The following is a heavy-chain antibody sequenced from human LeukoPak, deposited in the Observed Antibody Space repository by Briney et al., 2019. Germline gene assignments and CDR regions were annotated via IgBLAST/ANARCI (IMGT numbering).Heavy chain of an antibody. V-gene: IGHV3-9*01. CDR3: ARDHYDFWSGYHDFDY. Sequence: GGSLRLSCAASGFTFDDYAMHWVRQAPGKGLEWVSGISWNSGSIGYADSVKGRFTISRDNAKNSLYLQMNSLRAEDTAVYYCARDHYDFWSGYHDFDYWGQGTLVTVSS. CDR2: ISWNSGSI. CDR1: GFTFDDYA. J-gene: IGHJ4*02. D-gene: IGHD3-3*01.